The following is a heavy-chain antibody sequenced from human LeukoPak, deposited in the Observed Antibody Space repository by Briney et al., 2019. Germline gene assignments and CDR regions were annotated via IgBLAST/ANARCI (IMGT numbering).Heavy chain of an antibody. CDR3: SIWPATDDAFDI. D-gene: IGHD3-10*01. CDR2: INPNSGGT. J-gene: IGHJ3*02. CDR1: GYTFTGYY. V-gene: IGHV1-2*06. Sequence: ASVKVSCKASGYTFTGYYMHWVRQAPGQGLEWMGRINPNSGGTNYAQKFQGRVTMTRDTSISTAYMELSRLRSDDTAVYYCSIWPATDDAFDIWGQGTMVTVSS.